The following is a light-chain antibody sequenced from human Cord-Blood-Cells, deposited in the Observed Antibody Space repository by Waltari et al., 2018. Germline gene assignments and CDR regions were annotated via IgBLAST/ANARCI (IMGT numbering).Light chain of an antibody. CDR2: QDS. CDR1: KLGDQY. CDR3: QAWDSSTGV. J-gene: IGLJ1*01. V-gene: IGLV3-1*01. Sequence: SYELTQPPSVSVSPGPTASITCSGDKLGDQYACWYQQKPGQSPVLVIYQDSKRSSGIPERFSGSNSGNTATLTISGTQAMDEADYYCQAWDSSTGVFGTGTKVTVL.